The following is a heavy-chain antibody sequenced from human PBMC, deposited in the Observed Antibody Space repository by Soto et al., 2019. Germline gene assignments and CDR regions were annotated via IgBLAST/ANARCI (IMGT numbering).Heavy chain of an antibody. Sequence: QVQLQESGPGLVKPSQTMSLTCTVSGGSISSGGYYWTWIRQHPGKGMEWIGYIYYSGRTYSNPSLKCRVVISVDTGEIQFSLTLSSVTAADRAVYCCAIDLGGYGSMGYWGAGTLVTVSS. D-gene: IGHD5-12*01. V-gene: IGHV4-31*03. J-gene: IGHJ4*02. CDR3: AIDLGGYGSMGY. CDR1: GGSISSGGYY. CDR2: IYYSGRT.